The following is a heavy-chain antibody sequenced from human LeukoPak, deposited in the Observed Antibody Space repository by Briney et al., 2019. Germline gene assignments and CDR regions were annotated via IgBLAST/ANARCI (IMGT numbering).Heavy chain of an antibody. D-gene: IGHD6-6*01. CDR3: ASPYSSSSLGEDY. J-gene: IGHJ4*02. Sequence: PSETLSLTCTVSGGSISSSSYYWGWIRQPPGKGLEWIGSIYYSGSTYYNPSLKSRVTISVDTSKNQFSLKLSSVTAADTAVYYCASPYSSSSLGEDYWGQGTLVTVSS. CDR2: IYYSGST. CDR1: GGSISSSSYY. V-gene: IGHV4-39*01.